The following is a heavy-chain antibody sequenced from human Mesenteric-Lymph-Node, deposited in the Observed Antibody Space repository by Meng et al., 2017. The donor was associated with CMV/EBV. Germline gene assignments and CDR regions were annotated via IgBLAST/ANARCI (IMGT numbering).Heavy chain of an antibody. CDR3: ARERNAVAGGQFEY. V-gene: IGHV4-31*02. CDR1: GDSISDDYY. Sequence: TVSGDSISDDYYWSWIRLHPGKGLEWIGYIYYRGTTYYNPSLKSRVTISVDTSKNQFSLKLASVTAADTAVFYCARERNAVAGGQFEYWGPGTLVTVSS. D-gene: IGHD6-19*01. CDR2: IYYRGTT. J-gene: IGHJ4*02.